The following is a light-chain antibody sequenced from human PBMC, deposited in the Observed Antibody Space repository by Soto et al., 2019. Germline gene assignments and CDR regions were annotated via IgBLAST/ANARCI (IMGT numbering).Light chain of an antibody. CDR2: GNT. J-gene: IGLJ2*01. CDR1: SSNIGAGYD. V-gene: IGLV1-40*01. CDR3: QSYDSSLSDSV. Sequence: QSVLTQPPSVSGASGQRVTISCTGCSSNIGAGYDVHWYQQLPGTAPKLLIYGNTNRPSGVPDRFSGSKSGTSASLAITGLQAEDEADYYCQSYDSSLSDSVFGGGTKLTV.